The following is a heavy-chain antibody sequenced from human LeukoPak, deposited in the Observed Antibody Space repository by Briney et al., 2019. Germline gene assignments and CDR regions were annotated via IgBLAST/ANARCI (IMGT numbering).Heavy chain of an antibody. J-gene: IGHJ5*02. V-gene: IGHV4-59*01. D-gene: IGHD3-22*01. CDR2: IYYSGST. CDR3: ARERWYYGSSGYLYNWFDP. Sequence: PSETLSLTCTVSGGSISSYYWSWIRQPPGKGLEWIGYIYYSGSTNYNPSLKSRVTISVDTSRNQFSLKLSSVTAADTAVYYCARERWYYGSSGYLYNWFDPWGQGTLVTVSS. CDR1: GGSISSYY.